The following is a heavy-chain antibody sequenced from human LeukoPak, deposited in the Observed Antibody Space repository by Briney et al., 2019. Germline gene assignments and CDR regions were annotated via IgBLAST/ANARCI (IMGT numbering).Heavy chain of an antibody. CDR2: MYISGST. D-gene: IGHD3-10*01. CDR1: GGSISSGSYY. J-gene: IGHJ4*02. CDR3: ARDRTVRGGIDY. V-gene: IGHV4-61*02. Sequence: PSETLSLTCTVSGGSISSGSYYWSWFRQPAGKGLEWIGRMYISGSTNYNPSLSGSTNYNPSVESRVTISVDMSREQFSLKLSSVTATDTAVYYCARDRTVRGGIDYWGQGTLVIVSS.